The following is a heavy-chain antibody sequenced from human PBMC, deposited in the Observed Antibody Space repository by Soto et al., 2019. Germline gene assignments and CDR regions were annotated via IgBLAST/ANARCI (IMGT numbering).Heavy chain of an antibody. CDR2: ISGDGSST. CDR3: ARAFTSSWYWWFDP. D-gene: IGHD6-13*01. V-gene: IGHV3-74*01. Sequence: GGSLRLSCAASGFTFSNYWMHWVRQVPGKGLVWVSRISGDGSSTSYADSVKGRFIISRDNSKDMMYLQMNSLTAEDTAVYLCARAFTSSWYWWFDPWGQGTLVTSPQ. CDR1: GFTFSNYW. J-gene: IGHJ5*02.